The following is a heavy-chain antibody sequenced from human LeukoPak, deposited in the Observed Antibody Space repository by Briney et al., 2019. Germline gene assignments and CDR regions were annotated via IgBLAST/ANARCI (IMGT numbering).Heavy chain of an antibody. Sequence: SETLSLTCTVSGGSISSSSYYWGWIRQPPGKGLEWIGSISYSGNIYYNPSLKSRVTISVDTSKNQFSLKLSSVTAADTAVYYCARRQTPDYWDQGTLVTVSS. CDR2: ISYSGNI. CDR1: GGSISSSSYY. V-gene: IGHV4-39*01. J-gene: IGHJ4*02. D-gene: IGHD2-15*01. CDR3: ARRQTPDY.